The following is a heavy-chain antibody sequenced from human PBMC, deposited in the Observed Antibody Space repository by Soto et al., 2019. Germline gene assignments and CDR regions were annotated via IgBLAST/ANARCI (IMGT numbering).Heavy chain of an antibody. CDR3: AKWGTGWGSAGNY. D-gene: IGHD1-1*01. Sequence: EVQLLASGGGLVQPGGSLRLSCAASGFTFSSYAMCWVRQAPGTGLEWVSAISGSGGSTYYADSVKGRFTISRDNSKNTLYQQMNSLRAEDTAVYYRAKWGTGWGSAGNYWGQGTLVTVSS. J-gene: IGHJ4*02. V-gene: IGHV3-23*01. CDR1: GFTFSSYA. CDR2: ISGSGGST.